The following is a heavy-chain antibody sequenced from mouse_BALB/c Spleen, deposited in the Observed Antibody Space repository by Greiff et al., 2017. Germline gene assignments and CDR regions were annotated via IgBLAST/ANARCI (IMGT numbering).Heavy chain of an antibody. J-gene: IGHJ1*01. Sequence: QVQLQQSGAELVKPGASVKLSCKASGYTFTSYDINWVRQRPEQGLEWIGWIFPGDVSTKYNEKFKGKATLTTDKSSSTAYMQLSRLTSEDSAVYFCARGDYRYDWYFDVWGAGTTVTVSS. CDR3: ARGDYRYDWYFDV. CDR2: IFPGDVST. V-gene: IGHV1-85*01. D-gene: IGHD2-14*01. CDR1: GYTFTSYD.